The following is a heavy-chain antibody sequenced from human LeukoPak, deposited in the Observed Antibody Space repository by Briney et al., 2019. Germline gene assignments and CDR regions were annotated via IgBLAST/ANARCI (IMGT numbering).Heavy chain of an antibody. CDR3: ARDMGDYYDSSGYYYRSRYFDY. CDR1: GYTFTSYD. CDR2: MNPNSGNT. V-gene: IGHV1-8*01. Sequence: GASVKVSCKASGYTFTSYDINWVRQATGQGLEWMGWMNPNSGNTGYAQKFQGRVTMTRNTSISTAYMELSSLRSEDTAVYYCARDMGDYYDSSGYYYRSRYFDYWGQGTLVTVSS. J-gene: IGHJ4*02. D-gene: IGHD3-22*01.